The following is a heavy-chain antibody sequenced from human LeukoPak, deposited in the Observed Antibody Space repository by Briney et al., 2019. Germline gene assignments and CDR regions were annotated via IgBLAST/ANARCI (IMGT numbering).Heavy chain of an antibody. CDR3: TRDIVVVPAALEVDY. J-gene: IGHJ4*02. V-gene: IGHV3-49*04. CDR2: IRSKAYGGTT. D-gene: IGHD2-2*01. CDR1: GFTVSSDY. Sequence: GGSLRLSCAVSGFTVSSDYMSWVCQAPGKGLEWVGFIRSKAYGGTTEYAASVKGRFTISRDDSKSIAYLQMNSLKTEDTAVYYCTRDIVVVPAALEVDYWGQGTLVTVSS.